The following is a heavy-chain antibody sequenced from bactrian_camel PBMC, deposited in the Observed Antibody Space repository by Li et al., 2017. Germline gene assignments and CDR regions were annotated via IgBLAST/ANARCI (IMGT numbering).Heavy chain of an antibody. V-gene: IGHV3S1*01. D-gene: IGHD4*01. Sequence: HVQLVESGGGSVPAGGSLRLSCAASGFTGSTYCMLWFRQTAGKDREGVAAIDPVGRTNYASSVKGRFNISQDNAKSTLYLQLNNLTTEDTAIYYCAKDEGWTLDYAETQGTQVTVS. CDR2: IDPVGRT. J-gene: IGHJ4*01. CDR1: GFTGSTYC.